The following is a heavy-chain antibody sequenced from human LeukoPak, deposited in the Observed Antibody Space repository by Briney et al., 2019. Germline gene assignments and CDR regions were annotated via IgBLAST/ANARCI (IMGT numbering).Heavy chain of an antibody. D-gene: IGHD3-10*01. J-gene: IGHJ4*02. Sequence: SETLSLTCTVSGASINSDYWTWVRQAAGKGLEWLGRIFASGSTNYNPDLRSRITMSVDTCKNQFSLDLSSVTAADTGVYYCVRGWAPRGEKSSFASWGQGTLVTVSS. CDR1: GASINSDY. V-gene: IGHV4-4*07. CDR3: VRGWAPRGEKSSFAS. CDR2: IFASGST.